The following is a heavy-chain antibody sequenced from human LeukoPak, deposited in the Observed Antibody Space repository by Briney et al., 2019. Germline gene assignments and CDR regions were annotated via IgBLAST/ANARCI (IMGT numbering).Heavy chain of an antibody. D-gene: IGHD3-3*01. Sequence: ASVKVSCKASGYNFAGSGISWVRQAPGQGLEWMGWISAYNSDTNYAQEFHGRVTLTTDTPTSTAYMELRSLRSDDTAVYYCAREYFSANYFFYYMDVWGTGTTVTVSS. V-gene: IGHV1-18*01. CDR1: GYNFAGSG. CDR2: ISAYNSDT. J-gene: IGHJ6*03. CDR3: AREYFSANYFFYYMDV.